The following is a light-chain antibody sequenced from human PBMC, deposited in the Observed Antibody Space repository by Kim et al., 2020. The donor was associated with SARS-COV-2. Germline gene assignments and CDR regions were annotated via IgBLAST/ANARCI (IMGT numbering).Light chain of an antibody. Sequence: GDRVTITCRASHDSTTALAWYQQKPGKTPKLLMYDVSTLESGVPSRFSGSGSGTDVTLTIGSLQPEDFATYYCQQFKNYPRTFGQGTKVDIK. CDR1: HDSTTA. CDR2: DVS. V-gene: IGKV1D-13*01. J-gene: IGKJ1*01. CDR3: QQFKNYPRT.